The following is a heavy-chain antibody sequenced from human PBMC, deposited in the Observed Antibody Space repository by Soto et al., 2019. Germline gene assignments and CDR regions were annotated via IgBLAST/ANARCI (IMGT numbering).Heavy chain of an antibody. D-gene: IGHD3-16*02. Sequence: SETLSLTCTVSGGSNSSGDYYWSWIRQPPGKGLEWIGYIYYSGSTYYNASLKSRVTISVDASKNQFSLKLSSVTAADTAVYYCARGPAGGLSPLDPCGEGTMVTVYS. CDR3: ARGPAGGLSPLDP. CDR2: IYYSGST. J-gene: IGHJ5*02. CDR1: GGSNSSGDYY. V-gene: IGHV4-30-4*01.